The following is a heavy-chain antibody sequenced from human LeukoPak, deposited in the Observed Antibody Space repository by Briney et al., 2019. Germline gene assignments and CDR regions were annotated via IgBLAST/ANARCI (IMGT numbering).Heavy chain of an antibody. V-gene: IGHV1-46*01. D-gene: IGHD6-13*01. J-gene: IGHJ6*02. CDR3: ARGKSSSWYYYYYGMDV. Sequence: ASVKVSCKASGYTFTSYYMHWVRQAPGQGLEWMGIINPSGGSTSYAQKFQGRVTMTRDTSTSTVYMELSSLRSEDTAVYYCARGKSSSWYYYYYGMDVWGQGTTVTVSS. CDR2: INPSGGST. CDR1: GYTFTSYY.